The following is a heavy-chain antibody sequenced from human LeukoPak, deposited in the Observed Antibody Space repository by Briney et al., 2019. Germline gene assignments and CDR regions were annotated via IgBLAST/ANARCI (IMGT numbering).Heavy chain of an antibody. Sequence: ASVKVSCKVSGYSFTAHFIHWVRQAPGQGLERMGWIDPNSGGTNCAQKLQRRVTMTRDTSVSAVYMEMSSLRSDDTAVYYCARGGGYSWFDYWGQGTLVTVSS. D-gene: IGHD2-15*01. CDR1: GYSFTAHF. V-gene: IGHV1-2*02. CDR2: IDPNSGGT. J-gene: IGHJ4*02. CDR3: ARGGGYSWFDY.